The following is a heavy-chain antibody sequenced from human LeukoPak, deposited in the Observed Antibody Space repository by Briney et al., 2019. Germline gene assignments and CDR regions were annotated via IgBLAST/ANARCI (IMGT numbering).Heavy chain of an antibody. V-gene: IGHV4-61*02. J-gene: IGHJ3*02. CDR2: IYTSGSV. D-gene: IGHD2-2*01. CDR1: GGSITSGGYS. CDR3: ARTLMPSIHEAFHI. Sequence: SETLPLTCTVSGGSITSGGYSWNWIRQPAGKGLEWIGRIYTSGSVNYNPSLKSRVTFSVDTSKNHFSLNLTSVTAADAAIYYCARTLMPSIHEAFHIWGQGTTVTVSS.